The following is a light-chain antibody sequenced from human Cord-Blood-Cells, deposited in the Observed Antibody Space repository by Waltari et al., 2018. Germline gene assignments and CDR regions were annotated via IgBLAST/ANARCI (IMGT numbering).Light chain of an antibody. Sequence: QSALTQPRSVSGSPGQSVTISCTGTSSDVGGYNYVSWYQQPPGKAPKLMIYDVSKRPSGVPDRFSGSKSGNTASLTISGLQAEDEADYYCCSYAGSYTFDFGTGTKVTVL. CDR2: DVS. CDR3: CSYAGSYTFD. CDR1: SSDVGGYNY. V-gene: IGLV2-11*01. J-gene: IGLJ1*01.